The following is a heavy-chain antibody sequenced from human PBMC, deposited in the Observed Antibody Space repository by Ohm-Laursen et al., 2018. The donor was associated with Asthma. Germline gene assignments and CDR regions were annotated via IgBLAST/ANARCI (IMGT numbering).Heavy chain of an antibody. CDR2: TSYRGST. J-gene: IGHJ4*02. CDR3: ARGTFYYESTGYYFFDH. CDR1: GGSISSGGYS. D-gene: IGHD3-22*01. Sequence: TLSLTCTVSGGSISSGGYSWSWIRRHPAKGLEWLGSTSYRGSTYHNPSLRSRITISLDSSKDQFSLKLSPVTAADTAVYYCARGTFYYESTGYYFFDHWGQGALVTVSS. V-gene: IGHV4-31*03.